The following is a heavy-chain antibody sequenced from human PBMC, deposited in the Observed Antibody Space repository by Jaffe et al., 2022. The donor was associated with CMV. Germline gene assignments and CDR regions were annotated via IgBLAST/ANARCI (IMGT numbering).Heavy chain of an antibody. D-gene: IGHD1-26*01. J-gene: IGHJ4*02. CDR3: ARDGWELGVGIDY. CDR2: IYYSGST. Sequence: QVQLQESGPGLVKPSETLSLTCTVSGGSISSYYWSWIRQPPGKGLEWIGYIYYSGSTNYNPSLKSRVTISVDTSKNQFSLKLSSVTAADTAVYYCARDGWELGVGIDYWGQGTLVTVSS. V-gene: IGHV4-59*01. CDR1: GGSISSYY.